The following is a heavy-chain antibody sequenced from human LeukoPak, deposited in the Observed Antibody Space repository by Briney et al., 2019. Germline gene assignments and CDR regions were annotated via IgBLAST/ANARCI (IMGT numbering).Heavy chain of an antibody. V-gene: IGHV3-7*03. J-gene: IGHJ4*02. CDR3: ARGPDSSGYSTLGLFDY. Sequence: PGGSLRLSCAASGFTFSSYWMSWVRQAPGKGLEWVANIKQDGSEKYYVDSVKGRFTISRDNAKNSLYLQMNSLKTEDTAVYYCARGPDSSGYSTLGLFDYWGQGTLVTVSS. CDR1: GFTFSSYW. D-gene: IGHD3-22*01. CDR2: IKQDGSEK.